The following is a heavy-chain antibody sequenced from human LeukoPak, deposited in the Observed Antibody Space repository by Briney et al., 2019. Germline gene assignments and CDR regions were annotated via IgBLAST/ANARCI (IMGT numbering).Heavy chain of an antibody. CDR1: GGSISSYY. Sequence: SETLSLTCTVSGGSISSYYWCWIRQPPGKVLEWIGYIYYSGSTNYNPSLKSRVTISVDTSKNQFSLKLSSVTAADTAVYYCARAGSWYSHGMDVWGQGTTVTVSS. D-gene: IGHD6-13*01. J-gene: IGHJ6*02. CDR2: IYYSGST. V-gene: IGHV4-59*01. CDR3: ARAGSWYSHGMDV.